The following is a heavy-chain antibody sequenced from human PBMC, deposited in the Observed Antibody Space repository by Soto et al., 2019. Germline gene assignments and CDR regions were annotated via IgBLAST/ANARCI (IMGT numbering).Heavy chain of an antibody. V-gene: IGHV1-2*02. CDR1: GYTFTGHY. CDR2: INPNSVGT. CDR3: AREPMVRAAHGFDI. J-gene: IGHJ3*02. D-gene: IGHD3-10*01. Sequence: ASVKVSCKASGYTFTGHYMHWVRQAPGRGLEWMGWINPNSVGTNYAQKFQGRVTMTRDTSISTASMELSRLRSDDTAVYYCAREPMVRAAHGFDIWGQGTMVTVSS.